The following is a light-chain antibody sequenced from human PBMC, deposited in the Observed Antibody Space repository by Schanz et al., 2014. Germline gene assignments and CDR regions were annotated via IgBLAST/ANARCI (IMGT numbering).Light chain of an antibody. CDR3: QQYGSSSWT. Sequence: EIVLTQSPATLSLSPGERATLSCRASQSVSSSYLAWYQQKPGQAPSLLIYGASRRAAGIPDRFSGRGSGTDFTLTISRLEPEDFAVYYCQQYGSSSWTFGQGTKVEIK. CDR1: QSVSSSY. J-gene: IGKJ1*01. V-gene: IGKV3-20*01. CDR2: GAS.